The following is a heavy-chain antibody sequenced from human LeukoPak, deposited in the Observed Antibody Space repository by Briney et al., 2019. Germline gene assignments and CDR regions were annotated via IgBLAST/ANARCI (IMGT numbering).Heavy chain of an antibody. CDR1: GGSISSYY. Sequence: SETLSLTCTVSGGSISSYYWSWIRQPPGKGLEWIGYIYFRGNTNYNPSLKSRVTISLDTSNNQFSLKLNSVTAADTAVYYCAREGDGDYYDSSGYLSHWGQGTLVTVSS. CDR3: AREGDGDYYDSSGYLSH. V-gene: IGHV4-59*01. D-gene: IGHD3-22*01. J-gene: IGHJ4*02. CDR2: IYFRGNT.